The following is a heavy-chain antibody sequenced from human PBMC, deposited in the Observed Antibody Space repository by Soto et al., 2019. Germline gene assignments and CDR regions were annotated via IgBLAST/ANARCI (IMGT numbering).Heavy chain of an antibody. CDR1: GFAFSSYG. D-gene: IGHD5-18*01. Sequence: QAQLVESGGGVVQPGRSLRLSCAASGFAFSSYGMHWVRQAPGTGLEWVAVISYDGSHQHYADSVKGRFTISRDNSKNMLLLQMSSLRAEDTAVYYCVSDRGYGHASVPYSWGQGTLVSVSS. V-gene: IGHV3-30*03. CDR2: ISYDGSHQ. J-gene: IGHJ4*02. CDR3: VSDRGYGHASVPYS.